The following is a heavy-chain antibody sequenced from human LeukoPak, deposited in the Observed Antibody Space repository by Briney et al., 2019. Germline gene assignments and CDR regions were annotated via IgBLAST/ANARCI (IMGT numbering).Heavy chain of an antibody. CDR2: SDPEDHTI. CDR1: GYTLTDTGTT. V-gene: IGHV1-24*01. CDR3: AADLGQLLTF. J-gene: IGHJ4*02. Sequence: GASEKVSCKVSGYTLTDTGTTMHWVRQAPGKGREWMGGSDPEDHTIIYAQRFQGRVTMTEDTTTETAYMELSSLRSEDTAVYYCAADLGQLLTFWGQGTLVTVSS. D-gene: IGHD2-2*01.